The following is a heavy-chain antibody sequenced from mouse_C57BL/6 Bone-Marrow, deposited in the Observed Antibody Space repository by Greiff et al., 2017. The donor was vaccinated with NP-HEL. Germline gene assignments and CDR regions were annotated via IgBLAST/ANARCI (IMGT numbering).Heavy chain of an antibody. V-gene: IGHV14-4*01. CDR3: TAFPALFAY. CDR2: IDPENGDT. J-gene: IGHJ3*01. Sequence: DVQLQESGAELVRPGASVKLSCTASGFNIKDDYMHWVKQRPEQGLEWIGWIDPENGDTEYASKFQGKATITADTSSNTAYLQLSSLTSEDTAVYYCTAFPALFAYWGQGTLVTVSA. CDR1: GFNIKDDY.